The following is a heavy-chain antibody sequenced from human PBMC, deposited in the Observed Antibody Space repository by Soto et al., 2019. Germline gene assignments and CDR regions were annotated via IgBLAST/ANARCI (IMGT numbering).Heavy chain of an antibody. CDR2: INSDGST. CDR1: GFTFSSYW. Sequence: GGSLRLSCAASGFTFSSYWMHWVRQAPGKGLEWVSVINSDGSTSYADSVKGRFTISRDNAKNTLYLQMNSLGAEDTAVYWCARGIRNYYGVDVWGQGTTVTVSS. J-gene: IGHJ6*02. CDR3: ARGIRNYYGVDV. V-gene: IGHV3-74*01.